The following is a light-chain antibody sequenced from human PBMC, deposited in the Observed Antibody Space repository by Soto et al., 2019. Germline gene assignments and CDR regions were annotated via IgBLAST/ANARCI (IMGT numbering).Light chain of an antibody. V-gene: IGKV3-15*01. CDR3: HQYNNWPPIT. CDR2: GAS. J-gene: IGKJ5*01. Sequence: EIVMTQSPATLSVSPGERATLSCRANQSVSSNLAWYQQKPGLAPRLLIYGASTRATGIPARFSGSGSGTEFTLTISRLQSEDFAGYYCHQYNNWPPITFGHGTRLELK. CDR1: QSVSSN.